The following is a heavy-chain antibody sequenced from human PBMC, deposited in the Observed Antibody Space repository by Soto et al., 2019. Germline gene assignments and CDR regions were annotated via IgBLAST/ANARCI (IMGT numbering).Heavy chain of an antibody. V-gene: IGHV3-48*01. J-gene: IGHJ5*02. CDR3: ARHPERIAQIGWFDP. CDR1: GFTFSSYG. CDR2: ISSSSSTI. D-gene: IGHD6-13*01. Sequence: EVQMVESGGGLVQPGGYLRLSCAASGFTFSSYGMNWVRQAPGKGLEWVSYISSSSSTIYYADSVKGRFTISRDNAKNSLYLQMNSLRAEDTAVYYCARHPERIAQIGWFDPWGQRTLVTVSS.